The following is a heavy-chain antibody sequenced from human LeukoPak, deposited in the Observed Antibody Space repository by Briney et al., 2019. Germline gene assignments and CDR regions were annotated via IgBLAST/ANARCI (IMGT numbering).Heavy chain of an antibody. D-gene: IGHD3-10*01. V-gene: IGHV3-21*01. CDR1: GFTFSTYW. CDR2: ISSSGSSI. Sequence: GGSLRLSCAASGFTFSTYWMHWVRQAPGRGLEWVSSISSSGSSIYYADSVKGRLTISRDNAKNSLYLQINSLRAEDTAVYYCVRDSYWLGGTIGAFDIWGQGTMVTVSS. J-gene: IGHJ3*02. CDR3: VRDSYWLGGTIGAFDI.